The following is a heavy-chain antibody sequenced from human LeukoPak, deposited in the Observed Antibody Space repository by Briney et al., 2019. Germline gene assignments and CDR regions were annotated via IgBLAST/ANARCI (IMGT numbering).Heavy chain of an antibody. CDR1: GYTFTGYF. J-gene: IGHJ4*02. Sequence: GASVKVSCKASGYTFTGYFMHWVRQAPGQGPEWMGWINPSSGVTNYAQKFQGKATMTRDTSISTAYMELSSLTSDDTAVYYCARDRGGWYNFDYWGQGTLVTVSS. D-gene: IGHD6-19*01. V-gene: IGHV1-2*02. CDR3: ARDRGGWYNFDY. CDR2: INPSSGVT.